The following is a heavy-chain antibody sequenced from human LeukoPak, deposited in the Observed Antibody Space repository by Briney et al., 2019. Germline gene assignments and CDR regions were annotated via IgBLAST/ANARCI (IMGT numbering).Heavy chain of an antibody. Sequence: GASLKISCQGSGYLFTIYWIGGVRALPGKGLEWMGIIYPGDSDTIYSPSFQGQVTISADKSISTAYLQWSSLKASDTAMYYCARGSGYFDDAFDIWGQGTMVTVSS. CDR1: GYLFTIYW. CDR2: IYPGDSDT. D-gene: IGHD5-12*01. J-gene: IGHJ3*02. CDR3: ARGSGYFDDAFDI. V-gene: IGHV5-51*01.